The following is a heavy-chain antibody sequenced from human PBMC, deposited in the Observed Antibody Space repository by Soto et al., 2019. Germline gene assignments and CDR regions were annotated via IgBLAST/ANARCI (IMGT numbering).Heavy chain of an antibody. CDR1: GGSISSSSYY. J-gene: IGHJ1*01. CDR2: IYYTGST. CDR3: ARLNNDQLIGL. D-gene: IGHD2-2*01. V-gene: IGHV4-39*01. Sequence: TLSLTSTVSGGSISSSSYYCCWLRQPPGKGLECIGSIYYTGSTYYNPSLKSRVTISIDTSKNPFSLKLTSVPASDMDVYYCARLNNDQLIGLWGQGTLVTVSS.